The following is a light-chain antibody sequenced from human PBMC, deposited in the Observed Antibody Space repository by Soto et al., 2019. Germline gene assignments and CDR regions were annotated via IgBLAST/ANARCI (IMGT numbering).Light chain of an antibody. CDR1: SRDVGGYNF. CDR2: EVT. CDR3: CSFAGSNNRI. V-gene: IGLV2-8*01. J-gene: IGLJ1*01. Sequence: QSALTQPPSASGSRGQSVTISCTGTSRDVGGYNFVSWYRQHPGKALTLLIYEVTQRPSGVPDRFSGSKSGNTASLTVSGLQAEDEADYYCCSFAGSNNRIFGTGTKVTVL.